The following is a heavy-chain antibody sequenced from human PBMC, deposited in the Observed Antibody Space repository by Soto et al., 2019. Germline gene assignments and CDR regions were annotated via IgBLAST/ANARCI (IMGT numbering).Heavy chain of an antibody. D-gene: IGHD3-3*01. J-gene: IGHJ6*03. CDR2: IYHSGST. V-gene: IGHV4-4*02. CDR1: SGSISSSNW. CDR3: ARASWSGPHYYYYMDV. Sequence: QVQLQESGPGLVKPSGTLSLTCAVSSGSISSSNWWSWVRQPPGKGLEWIGEIYHSGSTNYNPSLKSRVTISVDKSKNQFSLKLSSVSAADTAVYYCARASWSGPHYYYYMDVWGKGTTVTVSS.